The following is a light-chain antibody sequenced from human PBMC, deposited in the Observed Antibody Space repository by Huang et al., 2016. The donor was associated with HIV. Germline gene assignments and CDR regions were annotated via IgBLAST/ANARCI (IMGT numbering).Light chain of an antibody. Sequence: DIQMTQSPSSLSASVGDRVTITCQASQDISTYLNWYQQKPGKAPKVLIYAESNLETGVPSRFSGSGSGTKFTFTISTLQPEDIATYYCQQYDNVPITFGQGTRLEI. V-gene: IGKV1-33*01. CDR3: QQYDNVPIT. J-gene: IGKJ5*01. CDR1: QDISTY. CDR2: AES.